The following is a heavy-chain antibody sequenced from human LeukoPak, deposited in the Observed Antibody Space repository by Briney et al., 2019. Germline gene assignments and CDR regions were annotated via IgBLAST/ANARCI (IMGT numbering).Heavy chain of an antibody. Sequence: GSLRLSCVASGFTFSSYEMNWVRQAPGKGLEWLSYIGSSDSTTHYADSVKGRFTISRDNAKNSLYLQMNSLRVEDTAVYYCARDLLSGYWYFDLWGRGTLVTVSS. CDR1: GFTFSSYE. CDR3: ARDLLSGYWYFDL. CDR2: IGSSDSTT. J-gene: IGHJ2*01. D-gene: IGHD2-2*01. V-gene: IGHV3-48*03.